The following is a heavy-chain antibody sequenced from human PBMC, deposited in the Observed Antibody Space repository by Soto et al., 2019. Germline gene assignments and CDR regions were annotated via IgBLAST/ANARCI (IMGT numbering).Heavy chain of an antibody. D-gene: IGHD3-10*01. CDR1: GFTLSDYY. V-gene: IGHV3-11*01. CDR2: IGHTGSPI. J-gene: IGHJ4*02. CDR3: ARGSWYYCVDW. Sequence: QVQLVESGGGLVKPGGSLTLSCVGSGFTLSDYYMSWIRQAPGKGLEWVAYIGHTGSPIFYADSVKGRFTISRDNAKNSLYLQMKSLRAEDTALYCCARGSWYYCVDWWGQGTLVTVSS.